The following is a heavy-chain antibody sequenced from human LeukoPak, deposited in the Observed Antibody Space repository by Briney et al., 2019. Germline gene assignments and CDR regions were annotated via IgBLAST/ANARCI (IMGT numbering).Heavy chain of an antibody. CDR2: INPNSGGT. J-gene: IGHJ4*02. V-gene: IGHV1-2*02. D-gene: IGHD6-19*01. CDR1: GYTFTGYY. Sequence: ASVKVSCKASGYTFTGYYMHWVRQAPGQGLEWMGWINPNSGGTNYAQKFQGRVTTTRDTSISTAYMELSRLRSDDTAVYYCARDEWLVLRDDYWGQGTLVTVSS. CDR3: ARDEWLVLRDDY.